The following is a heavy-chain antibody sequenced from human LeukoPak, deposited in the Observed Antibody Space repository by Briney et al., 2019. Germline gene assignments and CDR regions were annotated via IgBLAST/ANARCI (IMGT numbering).Heavy chain of an antibody. V-gene: IGHV3-7*01. CDR1: GFTFSSYW. J-gene: IGHJ1*01. D-gene: IGHD3-22*01. CDR2: IKQDGSEK. Sequence: PGGSLRLSCAASGFTFSSYWMSWVRQAPGKGLEWVANIKQDGSEKYYVDSVKGRFTISRDNAKNSLYLQMNSLRAEDTAVYYCARDRPYYYDSSGYYFLGGPEYFQHWGQGTLVTVSS. CDR3: ARDRPYYYDSSGYYFLGGPEYFQH.